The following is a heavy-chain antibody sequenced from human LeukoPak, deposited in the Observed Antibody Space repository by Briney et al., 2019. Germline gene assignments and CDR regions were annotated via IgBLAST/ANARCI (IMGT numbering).Heavy chain of an antibody. D-gene: IGHD2-2*01. CDR2: INHSGST. CDR1: GGSFSGYY. Sequence: PSETLSLTCAVYGGSFSGYYWSWIRQPPGKGLEWIGEINHSGSTNYNPSLKSRVTISVDTSKNQFSLKLSSVTAADTAVYYCARVECSSTSCYPDPWGQGTLVTVSS. CDR3: ARVECSSTSCYPDP. V-gene: IGHV4-34*01. J-gene: IGHJ5*02.